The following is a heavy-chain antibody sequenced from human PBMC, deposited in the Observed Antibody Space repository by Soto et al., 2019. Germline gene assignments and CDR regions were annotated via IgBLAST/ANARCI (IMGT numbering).Heavy chain of an antibody. D-gene: IGHD1-26*01. CDR1: GGSISSSSYY. Sequence: TSETLSLTCTVSGGSISSSSYYWGWIRQPPGKGLEWIGSIYYSGSTYYNPSLKSRVTISVDTSKNQFSLKLSSVTAEDTAVYYCARDGVGATVYFGYLDYWGQGALVTVSS. CDR2: IYYSGST. CDR3: ARDGVGATVYFGYLDY. V-gene: IGHV4-39*02. J-gene: IGHJ4*02.